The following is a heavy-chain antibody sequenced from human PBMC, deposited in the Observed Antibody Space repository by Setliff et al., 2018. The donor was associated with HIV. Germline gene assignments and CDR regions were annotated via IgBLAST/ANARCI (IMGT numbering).Heavy chain of an antibody. CDR2: IYHSGST. CDR1: GYSISIGYY. Sequence: PSETLSLTCAVSGYSISIGYYWGWIRQPPGKGLEWIGNIYHSGSTYYNPSLKSRVTISVDTSKNQLSLKLSSVTAADTAVYYCNIYYYYYMDVWGKGTTVTVSS. J-gene: IGHJ6*03. V-gene: IGHV4-38-2*01. CDR3: NIYYYYYMDV.